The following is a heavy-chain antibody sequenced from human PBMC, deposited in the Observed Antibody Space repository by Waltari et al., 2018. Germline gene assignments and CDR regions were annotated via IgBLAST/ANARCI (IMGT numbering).Heavy chain of an antibody. CDR1: GGSISSSSYY. D-gene: IGHD6-19*01. CDR2: IYYSGST. Sequence: QLQLQESGPGLVKPSETLSLTCTVSGGSISSSSYYWVWIRQHPGKGLEWIGSIYYSGSTYYNPSLKSRVTISGDTSKNQFSLKLSSVTAADTAVYYCARDRRIAVAGYDYWGQGTLVTVSS. CDR3: ARDRRIAVAGYDY. J-gene: IGHJ4*02. V-gene: IGHV4-39*07.